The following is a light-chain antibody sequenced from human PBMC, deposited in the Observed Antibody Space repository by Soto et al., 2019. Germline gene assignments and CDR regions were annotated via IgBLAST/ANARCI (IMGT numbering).Light chain of an antibody. V-gene: IGLV2-14*01. CDR2: EVS. CDR1: SNDVGGYNY. CDR3: SSHSATSPYV. Sequence: QSVLTQPASVSGSPGQSITISCTGTSNDVGGYNYVSWYQQQPGKAPKLIIYEVSHRPSGISNRFSGSKSGNTASLTISGLHVEDEADYYCSSHSATSPYVFGNGTRSPS. J-gene: IGLJ1*01.